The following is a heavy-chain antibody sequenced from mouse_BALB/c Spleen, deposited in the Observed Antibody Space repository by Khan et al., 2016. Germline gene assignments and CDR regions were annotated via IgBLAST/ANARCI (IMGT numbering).Heavy chain of an antibody. CDR1: GFDFSRYW. CDR3: ARRHYYGRFAY. J-gene: IGHJ3*01. CDR2: INPDSSTI. Sequence: EVKLEESGGGLVQPGGSLKLSCVASGFDFSRYWMSWVRQAPGKGLEWIGEINPDSSTINYTPSLKDKFIISRDNAKNTLYLQMSKVRSEDTALYYCARRHYYGRFAYWGQGTLVTVSA. V-gene: IGHV4-1*02. D-gene: IGHD1-2*01.